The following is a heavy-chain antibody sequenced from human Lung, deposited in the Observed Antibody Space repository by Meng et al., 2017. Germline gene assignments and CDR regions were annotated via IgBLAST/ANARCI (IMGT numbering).Heavy chain of an antibody. J-gene: IGHJ4*02. CDR2: INRDGTKP. CDR3: AKEIRPNDY. V-gene: IGHV3-74*01. Sequence: EGYWVESGGGLVPPGGSLGLSCAASGFTFTDHWMHWVRQGPGKGLVWVSRINRDGTKPTYADSVKGRFTISRDNAKNTLYLQMNSLRAEDTAVYYCAKEIRPNDYWGQGTLVTVSS. CDR1: GFTFTDHW.